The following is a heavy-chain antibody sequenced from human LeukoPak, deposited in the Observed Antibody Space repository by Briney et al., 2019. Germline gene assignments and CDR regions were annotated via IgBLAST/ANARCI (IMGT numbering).Heavy chain of an antibody. D-gene: IGHD3-22*01. CDR3: ASPKNEDSSGYYYFDY. CDR1: GFTFSSYW. J-gene: IGHJ4*02. V-gene: IGHV3-7*01. Sequence: GGSLRLSCAASGFTFSSYWMSWVRQAPGKGLEWVANIKQDGSEKYYVDSVKGRFTISRDNAKNSLYLQMNSLRAEDTAVYYCASPKNEDSSGYYYFDYWGQGTLVTVSS. CDR2: IKQDGSEK.